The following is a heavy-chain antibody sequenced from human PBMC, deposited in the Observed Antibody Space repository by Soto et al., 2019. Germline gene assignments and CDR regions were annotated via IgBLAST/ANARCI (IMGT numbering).Heavy chain of an antibody. J-gene: IGHJ6*02. D-gene: IGHD2-21*01. CDR1: GFTFRLCA. CDR2: IGSSGDRT. V-gene: IGHV3-23*01. Sequence: GGSLRLSCAASGFTFRLCAMTWVRQAPGKGLEWVSAIGSSGDRTYYADSVKGRFTISRDNDKNTVYLQMNNLRAEDTAIYYCAKGRFPYPYAMDVWGQGTTVTVSS. CDR3: AKGRFPYPYAMDV.